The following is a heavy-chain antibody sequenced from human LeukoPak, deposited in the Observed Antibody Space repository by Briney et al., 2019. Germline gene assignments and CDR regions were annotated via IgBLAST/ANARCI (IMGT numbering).Heavy chain of an antibody. V-gene: IGHV3-7*01. J-gene: IGHJ6*04. CDR3: AELGITMIGGV. CDR2: INQDESEK. Sequence: GGSLRLSCAVSGMTFSNYWMSWFRQTPGKGLEWVATINQDESEKYYLDSVKGRFTISRGNAKNSLYLQMNSLRAEDTAVYYCAELGITMIGGVWGKGTTVTISS. CDR1: GMTFSNYW. D-gene: IGHD3-10*02.